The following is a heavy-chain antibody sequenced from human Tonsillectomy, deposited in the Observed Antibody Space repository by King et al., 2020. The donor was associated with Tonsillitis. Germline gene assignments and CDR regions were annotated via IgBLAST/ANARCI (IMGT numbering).Heavy chain of an antibody. V-gene: IGHV3-23*04. D-gene: IGHD3-9*01. CDR2: ISGSGGST. J-gene: IGHJ4*02. CDR1: GFTFSRYA. CDR3: STPHYDILTGFYDFFDY. Sequence: EVQLVESGGGLVQPGGSLRLSCAASGFTFSRYAMSWVRQAPGKGLEWVSTISGSGGSTYYADPVKGRFTISRDNSKNTLYLQMNSLRAEDTAVYYCSTPHYDILTGFYDFFDYWGQGTLVTVSS.